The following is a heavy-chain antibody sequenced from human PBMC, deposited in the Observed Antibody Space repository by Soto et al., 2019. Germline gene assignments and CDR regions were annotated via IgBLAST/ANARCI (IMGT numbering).Heavy chain of an antibody. J-gene: IGHJ3*02. CDR3: ARVDGVGARDVGAFDI. CDR1: GGTFSSYA. V-gene: IGHV1-69*01. D-gene: IGHD1-26*01. CDR2: IIPIFGTA. Sequence: QVQLVQSGAEVKKPGSSVKVSCKASGGTFSSYATSWVRQAPGQGLEWMGGIIPIFGTANYAQKFQGRVTITADESTSTAYMELSSLRSEDTAVYYCARVDGVGARDVGAFDIWGQGTMVTVSS.